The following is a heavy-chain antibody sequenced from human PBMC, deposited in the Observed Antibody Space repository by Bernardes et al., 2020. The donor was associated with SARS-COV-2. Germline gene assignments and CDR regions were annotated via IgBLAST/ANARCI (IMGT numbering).Heavy chain of an antibody. CDR2: VEKRSDGGAS. CDR1: GITFINAR. V-gene: IGHV3-15*04. D-gene: IGHD1-7*01. CDR3: IAGRMGTEDFDY. Sequence: GGSLRLSCAASGITFINARMSWVRQAPGKGLEWVGHVEKRSDGGASHYAAPVKGRFTISRDDSKNTLYLQMNGLNIEDTAMYYCIAGRMGTEDFDYWGQGTLVTVAS. J-gene: IGHJ4*02.